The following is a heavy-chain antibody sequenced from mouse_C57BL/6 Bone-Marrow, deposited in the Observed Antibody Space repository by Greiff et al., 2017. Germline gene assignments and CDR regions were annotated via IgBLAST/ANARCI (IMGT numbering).Heavy chain of an antibody. CDR1: GFTFSSYG. Sequence: EVKLMESGGDLVKPGGSLKLSCAASGFTFSSYGMSWVRQTPDKRLEWVATISSGGSYTYYPDSVKGRFTISRDNAKNTLYLQMSSLKSEDTAMYYCAGSNYSAWFAYWGQGTLVTVSA. J-gene: IGHJ3*01. CDR3: AGSNYSAWFAY. V-gene: IGHV5-6*01. D-gene: IGHD2-5*01. CDR2: ISSGGSYT.